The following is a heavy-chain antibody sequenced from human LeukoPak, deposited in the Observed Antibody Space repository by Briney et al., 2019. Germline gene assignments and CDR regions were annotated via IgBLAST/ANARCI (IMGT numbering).Heavy chain of an antibody. D-gene: IGHD4-17*01. CDR1: ALTGRSNY. CDR3: ARDPTLTPVTSHMDV. J-gene: IGHJ6*02. CDR2: IYTGGTT. V-gene: IGHV3-53*01. Sequence: PGPSLIIPTATLALTGRSNYISFGSHAPGMGLDWDSVIYTGGTTYYTDSVKGRFTISRDSSKTTLYLQMNSLRVEDTAVYYCARDPTLTPVTSHMDVWGQGTTVTVSS.